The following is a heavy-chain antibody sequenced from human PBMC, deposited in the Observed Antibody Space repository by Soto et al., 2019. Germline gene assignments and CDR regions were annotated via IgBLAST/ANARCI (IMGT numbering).Heavy chain of an antibody. V-gene: IGHV1-18*01. Sequence: QVQLVQSGAEVKKPGASVKVSCKASGYTFTSYGISWVRQAPGQGLEWMGWISAYNGNTNYAQKLQGRVTMTTDTSTSTAYMELRXXRXXXXXXXXXXXXXXXXXTWGQGTLVTVSS. CDR1: GYTFTSYG. J-gene: IGHJ5*02. CDR2: ISAYNGNT. CDR3: XXXXXXXXT.